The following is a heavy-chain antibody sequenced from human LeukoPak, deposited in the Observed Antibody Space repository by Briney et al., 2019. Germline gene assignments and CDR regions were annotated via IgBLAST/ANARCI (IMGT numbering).Heavy chain of an antibody. CDR2: ISSSSSYI. CDR1: GFTFSSYS. D-gene: IGHD6-13*01. J-gene: IGHJ4*02. CDR3: ARAHGTDPWDYFDY. V-gene: IGHV3-21*01. Sequence: GGSLRLSCAASGFTFSSYSMNWVRQAPGKGLEWVSSISSSSSYIYYADSVKGRFTISRDNAKNSLYLQMNSLGAEDTAVYYCARAHGTDPWDYFDYWGQGTLVTVSS.